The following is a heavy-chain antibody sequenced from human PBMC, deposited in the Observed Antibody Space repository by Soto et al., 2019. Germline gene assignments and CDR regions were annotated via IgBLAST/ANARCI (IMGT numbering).Heavy chain of an antibody. Sequence: QVQLQESGPGLVKPSETLSLTCTVSGGSISSYYWSWIRQPPGKGLEWIAYIYYSGSTNYNPSLKSRVTISVDTSKNQFSLKLSSVTAADTAVYYCARDRSRGDGTNWFDPWGQGTLVTVSS. CDR3: ARDRSRGDGTNWFDP. CDR2: IYYSGST. CDR1: GGSISSYY. J-gene: IGHJ5*02. D-gene: IGHD3-10*01. V-gene: IGHV4-59*01.